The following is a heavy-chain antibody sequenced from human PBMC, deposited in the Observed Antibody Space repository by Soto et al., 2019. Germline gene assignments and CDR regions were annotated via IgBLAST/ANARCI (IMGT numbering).Heavy chain of an antibody. CDR1: GYSFTTYW. Sequence: PGESLKISCKGSGYSFTTYWIGWVRQMPGKGLECMGIIYPSDSDTRYSPSFQGQVTISVDKSISSAYLQWSSLKASDTAIYYCAGGGVRGVITRTRDYYGMDVWGQGTTVTVSS. J-gene: IGHJ6*02. CDR3: AGGGVRGVITRTRDYYGMDV. D-gene: IGHD3-10*01. V-gene: IGHV5-51*01. CDR2: IYPSDSDT.